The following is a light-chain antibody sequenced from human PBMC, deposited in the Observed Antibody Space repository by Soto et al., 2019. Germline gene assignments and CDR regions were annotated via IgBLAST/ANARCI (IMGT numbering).Light chain of an antibody. CDR1: SRDVGTYNL. V-gene: IGLV2-23*02. J-gene: IGLJ1*01. CDR2: EVT. CDR3: CSYAGSSYV. Sequence: QPVLTEPASVSGSPVHAITISCPGSSRDVGTYNLVSWYQQHPGEAPKLMIYEVTKRPSGVSNRFSGSKSGNTASLTISGLQAEDEADYYCCSYAGSSYVFGTGTKVTVL.